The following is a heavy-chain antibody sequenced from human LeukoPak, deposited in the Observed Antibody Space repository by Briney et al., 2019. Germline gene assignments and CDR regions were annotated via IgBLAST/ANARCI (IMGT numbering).Heavy chain of an antibody. Sequence: GGSLRLSCAASGFTFSSYWMSWVRQAPGKGLEWVANIKQDGSEKYYVDSVKGRFTISRDNAKNSLYLQMNSLRAEDTAVYYCARLGDGWLRFLGAFDIWGQGTMVTASS. D-gene: IGHD3-3*01. J-gene: IGHJ3*02. CDR3: ARLGDGWLRFLGAFDI. CDR1: GFTFSSYW. V-gene: IGHV3-7*01. CDR2: IKQDGSEK.